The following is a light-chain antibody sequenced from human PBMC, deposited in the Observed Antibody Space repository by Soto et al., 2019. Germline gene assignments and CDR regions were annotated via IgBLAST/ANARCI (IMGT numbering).Light chain of an antibody. V-gene: IGKV3-20*01. Sequence: EIVLTQSPGTLSLSPGERASLSCRASQSVSTNYVAWYQRKPGQAPRLFMYGASIRATGIPDRFSGSGSGTDFTLTISRLYPEDFAVYYCHHYGDSASTFDQGTKVEIK. J-gene: IGKJ1*01. CDR1: QSVSTNY. CDR2: GAS. CDR3: HHYGDSAST.